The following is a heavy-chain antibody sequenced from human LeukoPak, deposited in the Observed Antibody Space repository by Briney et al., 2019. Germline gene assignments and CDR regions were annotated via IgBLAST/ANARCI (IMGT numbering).Heavy chain of an antibody. V-gene: IGHV4-30-4*08. Sequence: SQTLSLTCTVSGGSISSGDYYWSWIRQPPGKGLEWIGYIYYSGSTYYNPSLKSRVTMSVDTSKNQFSLKLSSVTAADTAVYYCARANWGGHAFDIWGQGTMVTVSS. CDR3: ARANWGGHAFDI. CDR1: GGSISSGDYY. CDR2: IYYSGST. D-gene: IGHD7-27*01. J-gene: IGHJ3*02.